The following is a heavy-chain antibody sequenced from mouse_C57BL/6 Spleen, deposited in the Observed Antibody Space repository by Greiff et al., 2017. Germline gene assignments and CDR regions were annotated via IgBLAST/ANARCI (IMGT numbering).Heavy chain of an antibody. CDR2: IYPGDGDT. D-gene: IGHD1-1*01. V-gene: IGHV1-80*01. CDR3: ARRRVYYGSSFFDY. J-gene: IGHJ2*01. Sequence: VQLQQSGAELVKPGASVKISCKASGYAFSSYWMNWVKQRPGKGLEWIGQIYPGDGDTNYNGKFKGKATLTADKSSSTAYMQLSSLTSEDSAVYFYARRRVYYGSSFFDYWGQGTTLTVSS. CDR1: GYAFSSYW.